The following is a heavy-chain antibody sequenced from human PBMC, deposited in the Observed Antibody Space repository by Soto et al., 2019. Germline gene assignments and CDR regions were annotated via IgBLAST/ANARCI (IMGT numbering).Heavy chain of an antibody. V-gene: IGHV1-18*04. D-gene: IGHD5-12*01. CDR1: GYTFTSYG. CDR2: ISAYNGNT. J-gene: IGHJ4*02. Sequence: QVQLVQSGAEVKKPGASVKVSCKASGYTFTSYGISWVRQAPGQGLEWMGWISAYNGNTNYAQKLQGRYTMTTDTSTSTAYMELRSLRSDDTAVYYCARARTVGVLRKGMGDGYGAIGYWGQGTLVTVSS. CDR3: ARARTVGVLRKGMGDGYGAIGY.